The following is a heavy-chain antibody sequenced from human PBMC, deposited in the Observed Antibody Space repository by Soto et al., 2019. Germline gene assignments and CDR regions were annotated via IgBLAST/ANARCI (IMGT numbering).Heavy chain of an antibody. Sequence: PSETLSLTCTVSGGSISSGDYYWSWIRQPPGKGLEWIGYIYYSGSTYYNPSLKSRVTISVDTSKNQFSLKLSSVTAADTAVYYCAGVRSGSFREFSYWGPGTLVPVSP. CDR1: GGSISSGDYY. CDR3: AGVRSGSFREFSY. J-gene: IGHJ4*02. CDR2: IYYSGST. D-gene: IGHD1-26*01. V-gene: IGHV4-30-4*01.